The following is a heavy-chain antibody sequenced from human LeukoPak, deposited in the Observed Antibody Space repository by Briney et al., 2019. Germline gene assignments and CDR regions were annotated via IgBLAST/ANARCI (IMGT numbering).Heavy chain of an antibody. D-gene: IGHD3-3*01. CDR1: GGSFSGYY. CDR3: ARGRGAYYDFWSGNLDY. Sequence: PSETLSLTCAVYGGSFSGYYWSWIRQPPGKGLEWIGEINHSGSTNYNPSLKSRVTISVDTSKNQFSLKLSSVTAADTAVYYCARGRGAYYDFWSGNLDYWGQGTLVTVSS. V-gene: IGHV4-34*01. J-gene: IGHJ4*02. CDR2: INHSGST.